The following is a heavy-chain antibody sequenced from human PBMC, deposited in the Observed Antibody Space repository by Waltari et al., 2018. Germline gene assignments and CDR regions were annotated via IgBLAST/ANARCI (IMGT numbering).Heavy chain of an antibody. Sequence: HLLESGGGLVQPGGSLRLSCGVSGFTFNSYAINWVRRAPGTGPQVLAAISISDASYHADSVKGRFTISRDTSKDTVYLQMNSLRVEDTAVYYCAKPFYNWDDPLDSWGQGTLVTVSS. V-gene: IGHV3-23*01. D-gene: IGHD1-20*01. CDR1: GFTFNSYA. CDR3: AKPFYNWDDPLDS. J-gene: IGHJ4*02. CDR2: ISISDAS.